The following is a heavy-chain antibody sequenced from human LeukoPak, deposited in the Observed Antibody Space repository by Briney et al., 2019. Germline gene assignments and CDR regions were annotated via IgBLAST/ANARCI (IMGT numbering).Heavy chain of an antibody. V-gene: IGHV4-30-4*01. Sequence: SETLSLTCTVSGGSISSGDYYWSWIRQPPGKGLEWIGYIYYSGSTYYNPSLKSRVTISVDTSKNQFSLKLSSVTAADTAVYYCARAYCSGGSCYSKYFQHWGQGTLVTVSS. CDR1: GGSISSGDYY. CDR2: IYYSGST. CDR3: ARAYCSGGSCYSKYFQH. J-gene: IGHJ1*01. D-gene: IGHD2-15*01.